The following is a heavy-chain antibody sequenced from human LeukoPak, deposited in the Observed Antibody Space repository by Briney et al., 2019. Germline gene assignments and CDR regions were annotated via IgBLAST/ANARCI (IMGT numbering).Heavy chain of an antibody. D-gene: IGHD6-13*01. J-gene: IGHJ4*02. V-gene: IGHV3-23*01. Sequence: GGSLRLSCAAYGFTFTNYPMSWVRQAPGKGPEWVSSISPSGESTYYADSVKGRFTISRENSRNTLFLQMNSLRGEDTAVYYCAKGGYSSTWRFDYWGQGTLVTVSS. CDR3: AKGGYSSTWRFDY. CDR1: GFTFTNYP. CDR2: ISPSGEST.